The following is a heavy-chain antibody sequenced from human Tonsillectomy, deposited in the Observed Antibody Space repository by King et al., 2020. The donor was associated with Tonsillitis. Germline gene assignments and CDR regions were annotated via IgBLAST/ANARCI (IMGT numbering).Heavy chain of an antibody. CDR3: TTRDYATGAFDI. CDR1: GLTFSNAW. CDR2: IKSKTDGGTT. V-gene: IGHV3-15*01. D-gene: IGHD3-16*01. J-gene: IGHJ3*02. Sequence: VQLVESGGGLVKPGGSLTLSCVASGLTFSNAWMTWVRQAPGKGLEWVGRIKSKTDGGTTDYAAPVKGKFTISRDDSKNTLFLQMNSLKYEDTAVYYCTTRDYATGAFDIWGQGTMVTVSS.